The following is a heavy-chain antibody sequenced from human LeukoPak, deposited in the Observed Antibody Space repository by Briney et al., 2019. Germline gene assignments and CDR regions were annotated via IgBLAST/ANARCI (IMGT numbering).Heavy chain of an antibody. Sequence: TGGSLRLSCAASGFTFSNYAMNWVRQAPGKGLEWVSVISGSGGSTDYADSVKGRFTISRDNSKNTVYLQMNSLRAEDTAVYYCAKDSDELIAAAYNWFDPWGQGTLVTVSS. D-gene: IGHD6-13*01. V-gene: IGHV3-23*01. CDR3: AKDSDELIAAAYNWFDP. CDR2: ISGSGGST. J-gene: IGHJ5*02. CDR1: GFTFSNYA.